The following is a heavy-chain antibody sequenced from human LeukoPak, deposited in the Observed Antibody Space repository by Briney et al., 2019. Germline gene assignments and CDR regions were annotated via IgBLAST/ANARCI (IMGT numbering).Heavy chain of an antibody. D-gene: IGHD3-3*01. Sequence: ASVKVSCKASGYTFTGYYIHWVRQAPGQGLEWMGIINAITGSTAYAQQLQGRVAMTRDTSTITVYMELSSLRFEDTAVYYCARADSFPGVAIPAYWGQETLVTVSS. CDR3: ARADSFPGVAIPAY. J-gene: IGHJ4*02. CDR2: INAITGST. CDR1: GYTFTGYY. V-gene: IGHV1-46*04.